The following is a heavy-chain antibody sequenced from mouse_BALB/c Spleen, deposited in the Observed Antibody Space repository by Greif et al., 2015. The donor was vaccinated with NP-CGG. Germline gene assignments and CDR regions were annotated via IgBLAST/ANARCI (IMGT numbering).Heavy chain of an antibody. CDR2: TSSGGSYT. CDR1: GFTFSSYA. J-gene: IGHJ4*01. D-gene: IGHD1-1*01. CDR3: ARRGYGSSWDYAMDY. V-gene: IGHV5-9-1*01. Sequence: EVMLVESGGGLVKPGGSLKLSCAASGFTFSSYAMSWVRQTPEKRLEWVATTSSGGSYTYYPDSVKGRFTISRDNAKNTLYLQMSSLRSEDTAMYYCARRGYGSSWDYAMDYWGQGTSVTVSS.